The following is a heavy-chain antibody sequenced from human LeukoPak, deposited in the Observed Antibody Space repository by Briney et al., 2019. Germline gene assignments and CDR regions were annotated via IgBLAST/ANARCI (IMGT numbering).Heavy chain of an antibody. J-gene: IGHJ4*02. CDR2: MNPTSGNA. V-gene: IGHV1-8*01. D-gene: IGHD3-10*01. CDR1: GYTFTSYD. Sequence: GASVTVSCKASGYTFTSYDINWVRQATGQGLEWMGWMNPTSGNAGYAQKFQGRVTMTRNTSINTVYMELSSLRSEDTAVYYCARGRGVRGVVISGYWGQGTLVTVSS. CDR3: ARGRGVRGVVISGY.